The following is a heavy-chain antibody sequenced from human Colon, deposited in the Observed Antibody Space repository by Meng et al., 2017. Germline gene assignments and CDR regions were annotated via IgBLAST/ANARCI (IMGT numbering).Heavy chain of an antibody. V-gene: IGHV1-46*01. CDR1: GYIFTAYY. CDR2: ISCSGGST. D-gene: IGHD3-10*01. Sequence: QVHVVQSGAEVKKPGASVKVSCQASGYIFTAYYIHWIRQAPGQGLEWMGMISCSGGSTSYPHKFQGRVTMTSDTSTSTVYMELSSLRSDDTAVYFCARAGSSTSPPRDYWGQGTLVTVSS. J-gene: IGHJ4*02. CDR3: ARAGSSTSPPRDY.